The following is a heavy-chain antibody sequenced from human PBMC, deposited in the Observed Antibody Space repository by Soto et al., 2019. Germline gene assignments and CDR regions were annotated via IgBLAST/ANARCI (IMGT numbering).Heavy chain of an antibody. Sequence: ASVKVSCKASGYTFTGYYMHWVRQAPGQGLEWMGWINPNSGGTNYAQKFQGRVTMTRDTSTSTAYMELSRLRSDDTAVYYCARAYCGADCYYYYSYYYGMDVWGQGTTVTVSS. CDR1: GYTFTGYY. V-gene: IGHV1-2*02. D-gene: IGHD2-21*02. CDR2: INPNSGGT. J-gene: IGHJ6*02. CDR3: ARAYCGADCYYYYSYYYGMDV.